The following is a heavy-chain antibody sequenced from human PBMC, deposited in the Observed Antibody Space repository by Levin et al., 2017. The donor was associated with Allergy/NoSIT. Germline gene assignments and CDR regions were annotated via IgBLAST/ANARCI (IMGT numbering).Heavy chain of an antibody. CDR1: GFTFSTYA. J-gene: IGHJ4*02. Sequence: GESLKISCAASGFTFSTYAMSWVRQAPGKGLGWVSVISACGGNTNYAESVKGRFTISRDNSKRTLYLKMHSLSAEETAVYYCAKASSSWYIEIDHWRQGTLVPVSS. CDR3: AKASSSWYIEIDH. CDR2: ISACGGNT. V-gene: IGHV3-23*01. D-gene: IGHD6-13*01.